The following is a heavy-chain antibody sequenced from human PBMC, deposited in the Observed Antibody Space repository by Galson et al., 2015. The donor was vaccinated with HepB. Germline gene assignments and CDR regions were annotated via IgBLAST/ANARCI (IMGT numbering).Heavy chain of an antibody. Sequence: SLRLSCAASGFTFSHYGLSWVRQAPGKGLEWVSSINSGSSFKYYTDSVKGRFTISRDNAKNSLYLQMNSLRTEDTAVYYCARGGITTVTYAYWGQGTLVTVSS. J-gene: IGHJ4*02. CDR2: INSGSSFK. CDR1: GFTFSHYG. CDR3: ARGGITTVTYAY. V-gene: IGHV3-21*01. D-gene: IGHD4-17*01.